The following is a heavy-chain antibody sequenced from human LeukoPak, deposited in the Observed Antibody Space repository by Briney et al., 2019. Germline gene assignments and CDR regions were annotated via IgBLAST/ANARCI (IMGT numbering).Heavy chain of an antibody. V-gene: IGHV4-59*08. CDR2: VFHSGTT. J-gene: IGHJ3*01. D-gene: IGHD5-24*01. CDR3: ARRMATVTDTFDV. CDR1: GDSLTSHF. Sequence: PSETLSLTCNVYGDSLTSHFWSWIRQTPGKGLEWIGYVFHSGTTNYSPSLKSRVTISLDTSKKRVYLRLASVTAADTAVYYCARRMATVTDTFDVRGRGTMVSVSS.